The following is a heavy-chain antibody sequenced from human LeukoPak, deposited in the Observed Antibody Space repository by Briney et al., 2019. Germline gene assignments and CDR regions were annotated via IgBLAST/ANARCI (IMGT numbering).Heavy chain of an antibody. CDR2: ISGSGANT. J-gene: IGHJ3*02. V-gene: IGHV3-23*01. CDR3: AKSNWNSPGI. Sequence: GGTLRLSCAASGFTFSSYGLSWVRQAPGKGLEWVSAISGSGANTYYADSVKGRLTISRDNSKNTLYLQMNSLRAEDTSVYYCAKSNWNSPGIWGQGTMVTVSS. D-gene: IGHD1-20*01. CDR1: GFTFSSYG.